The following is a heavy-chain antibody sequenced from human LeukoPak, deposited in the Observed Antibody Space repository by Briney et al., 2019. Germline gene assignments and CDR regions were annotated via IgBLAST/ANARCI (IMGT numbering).Heavy chain of an antibody. D-gene: IGHD2-15*01. CDR3: ARGSGSGGGRFDY. Sequence: PSETLSLTCTVSGDSISSKSYFWGWIRQPPGKGLEWIGFIYYSVSSNYNPSLKSRVTISVDTSKNQFSLKLSSLTAADTAVYYCARGSGSGGGRFDYWGQGTLVTVSS. V-gene: IGHV4-61*05. J-gene: IGHJ4*02. CDR1: GDSISSKSYF. CDR2: IYYSVSS.